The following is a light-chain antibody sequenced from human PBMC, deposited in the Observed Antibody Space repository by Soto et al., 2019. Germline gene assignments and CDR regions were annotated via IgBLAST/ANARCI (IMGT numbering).Light chain of an antibody. J-gene: IGLJ1*01. CDR2: QGN. V-gene: IGLV2-23*01. CDR3: CSDVGATTYV. Sequence: QSALTQPASVSQSPGQSITISCSGTSSNIGGYTVVSWYQQQPTKSPNLIVYQGNKRPSGVSDSFSCSTSSSTAPLTISGLQAEDEAEYYCCSDVGATTYVFGSGTKVTVL. CDR1: SSNIGGYTV.